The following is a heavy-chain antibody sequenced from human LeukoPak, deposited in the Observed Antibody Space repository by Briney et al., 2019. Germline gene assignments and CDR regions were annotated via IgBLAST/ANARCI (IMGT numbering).Heavy chain of an antibody. D-gene: IGHD5-18*01. CDR3: AKVRGAAMASLYFDF. Sequence: PGGSLRLSCAASGFTFSSYAMTWVRQAPGKGLEWVSGISGSGGSTYYADSVKGRFTISRDNSKNTLYLQMNSLRAEDTAVYYCAKVRGAAMASLYFDFWGQGTLVTVSS. V-gene: IGHV3-23*01. CDR2: ISGSGGST. J-gene: IGHJ4*02. CDR1: GFTFSSYA.